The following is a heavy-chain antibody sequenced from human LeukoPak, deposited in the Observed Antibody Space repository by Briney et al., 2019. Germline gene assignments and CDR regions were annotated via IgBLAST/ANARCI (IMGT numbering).Heavy chain of an antibody. CDR3: ARANPVYGDFDY. V-gene: IGHV3-53*01. J-gene: IGHJ4*02. CDR2: IFPNGNT. Sequence: GGSLRLSCTLSGLSVSDNYLTWVRQAQGTGLERISVIFPNGNTSSAYFVEGRFSISRDKSTTTLFLDMSRVGTDDTAVYFRARANPVYGDFDYWGQGTLVSVSS. CDR1: GLSVSDNY. D-gene: IGHD4-17*01.